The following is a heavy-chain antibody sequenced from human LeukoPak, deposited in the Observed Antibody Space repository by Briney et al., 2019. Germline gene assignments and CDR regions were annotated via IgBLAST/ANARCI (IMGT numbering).Heavy chain of an antibody. D-gene: IGHD3/OR15-3a*01. J-gene: IGHJ4*02. Sequence: SETLSLTCSVSGGSVTSGTYYWTWIRQPPGKGLEWIGYIYHTGSTYYNPSLKSRATISVDRSKNQFSLKLTSVTAADTAVYYCASGLPPRYWGQGTLVTVSS. CDR2: IYHTGST. CDR1: GGSVTSGTYY. V-gene: IGHV4-30-2*01. CDR3: ASGLPPRY.